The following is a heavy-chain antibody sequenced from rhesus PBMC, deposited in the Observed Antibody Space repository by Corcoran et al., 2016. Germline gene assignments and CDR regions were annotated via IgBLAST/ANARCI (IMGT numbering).Heavy chain of an antibody. Sequence: QVQLQESGPGLVKPSETLSLTCAVSGGSVSSSNWWSWIRQPPGKGLEWIGYKSGSSGSTYYNPSLKSRGTISTDTSKNQFSLKLSSVAAADTAVYYCAGGWNGFDYWGRGVLVTVSS. CDR1: GGSVSSSNW. V-gene: IGHV4-65*01. CDR3: AGGWNGFDY. J-gene: IGHJ4*01. CDR2: KSGSSGST. D-gene: IGHD1-32*01.